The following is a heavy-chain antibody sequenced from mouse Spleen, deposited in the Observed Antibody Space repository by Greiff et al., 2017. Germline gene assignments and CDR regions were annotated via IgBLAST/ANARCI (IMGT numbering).Heavy chain of an antibody. CDR1: GFTFSSYA. CDR2: ISSGGSYT. Sequence: EVHLVESGGGLVKPGGSLKLSCAASGFTFSSYAMSWVRQTPEKSLEWVATISSGGSYTYYPDSVKGRFTISRDNAKNTLYLQMSSLRSEDTAMYYCARHWDYYFDYWGQGTTLTVSS. D-gene: IGHD4-1*01. CDR3: ARHWDYYFDY. J-gene: IGHJ2*01. V-gene: IGHV5-9-3*01.